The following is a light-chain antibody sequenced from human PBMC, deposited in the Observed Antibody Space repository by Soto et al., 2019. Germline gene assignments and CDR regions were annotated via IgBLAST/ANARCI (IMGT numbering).Light chain of an antibody. CDR2: GAS. Sequence: EIVLTQSPGTLSLSPGERATLSCRASESVSSNYLAWYQQKPGQAPRLLIYGASTRATGFPDRFSGSGSGTDFTLSISRLEPEDFAVYYCQQYGGSPRTFGQGTKVEIK. J-gene: IGKJ1*01. V-gene: IGKV3-20*01. CDR1: ESVSSNY. CDR3: QQYGGSPRT.